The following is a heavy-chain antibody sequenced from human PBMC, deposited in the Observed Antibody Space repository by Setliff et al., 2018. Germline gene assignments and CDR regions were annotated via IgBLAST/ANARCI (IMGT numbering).Heavy chain of an antibody. V-gene: IGHV1-69*06. J-gene: IGHJ4*02. Sequence: SVKVSCKASGGTFSSYAISWVRQAPGQGLEWMGGIIPIFGTANYAEKFQGRVTFTADTSTPTIYLELSGLTSDDTAVYYCARARSYYHDTSTYRPPRGYFFDSWGQGALVTVSS. CDR2: IIPIFGTA. D-gene: IGHD3-22*01. CDR1: GGTFSSYA. CDR3: ARARSYYHDTSTYRPPRGYFFDS.